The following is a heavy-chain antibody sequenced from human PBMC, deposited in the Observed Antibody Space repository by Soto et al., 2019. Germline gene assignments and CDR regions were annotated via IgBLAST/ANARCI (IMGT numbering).Heavy chain of an antibody. CDR3: AKDPDSSGYYYRPAEYFQH. J-gene: IGHJ1*01. V-gene: IGHV3-23*01. CDR1: GFTFSSYA. D-gene: IGHD3-22*01. Sequence: PGGSPRLSCAASGFTFSSYAMSWVRQAPGKGLECVSAISGSGGSTYYADSVKGRFTISRDNSKTTLYLQMNSLRAEDTAVYYCAKDPDSSGYYYRPAEYFQHWGQGTLVIVSS. CDR2: ISGSGGST.